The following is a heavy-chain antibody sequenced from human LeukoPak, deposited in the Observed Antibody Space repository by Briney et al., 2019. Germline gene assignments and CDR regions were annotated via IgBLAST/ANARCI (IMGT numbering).Heavy chain of an antibody. V-gene: IGHV3-30-3*01. CDR2: ISYDGSNK. D-gene: IGHD6-13*01. CDR1: GLTFSSYA. Sequence: AGGSLRLSCAASGLTFSSYAMHWVRQAPGKGLEWVAVISYDGSNKYYADSVKGRFTISRDNSKSTLYLQMNSLRAEDTAVYYCARGSSSWLPYFDYWGQGTLVTVSS. J-gene: IGHJ4*02. CDR3: ARGSSSWLPYFDY.